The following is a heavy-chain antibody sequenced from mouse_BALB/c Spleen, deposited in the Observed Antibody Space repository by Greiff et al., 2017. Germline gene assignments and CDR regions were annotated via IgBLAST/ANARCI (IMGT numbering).Heavy chain of an antibody. V-gene: IGHV2-2*02. CDR2: IWSGGST. J-gene: IGHJ4*01. CDR3: ARTLYYGSSSYYALDY. D-gene: IGHD1-1*01. CDR1: GFSLTSYG. Sequence: QVQLQQSGPGLVQPSQSLSITCTVSGFSLTSYGVHWVRQSPGKGLEWLGVIWSGGSTDYNAAFISRLSISKDNSKSQVFFKMNSLQANDTAIYYCARTLYYGSSSYYALDYWGQGTSVTVSS.